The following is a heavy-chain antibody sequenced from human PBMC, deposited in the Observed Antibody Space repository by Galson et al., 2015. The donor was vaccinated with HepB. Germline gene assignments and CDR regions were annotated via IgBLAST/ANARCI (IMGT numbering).Heavy chain of an antibody. V-gene: IGHV3-30*18. CDR3: AKVLSKGSSSWAPFDS. CDR2: ISYDGNRK. D-gene: IGHD6-13*01. Sequence: SLRLSCAVSGSTFSHYAMHRVRQAPGKGLEWVAVISYDGNRKYYADSVKGRFTLSRDNSRNTLYLQMNSPRIDDTAVYFCAKVLSKGSSSWAPFDSWGQGTLVTVSS. CDR1: GSTFSHYA. J-gene: IGHJ4*02.